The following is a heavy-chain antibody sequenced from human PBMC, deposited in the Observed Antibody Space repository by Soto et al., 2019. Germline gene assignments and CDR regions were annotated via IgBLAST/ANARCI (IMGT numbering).Heavy chain of an antibody. CDR2: INHSGST. CDR3: ASDVSSSTRHYGMDV. CDR1: GGSFSGYY. Sequence: RSLTCAVYGGSFSGYYWSWIRQPPGKGLEWIGEINHSGSTNYNPSLKSRVTISVDTSKNQFSLKLSSVTAADTAVYYCASDVSSSTRHYGMDVWGQGTTVTVSS. D-gene: IGHD6-6*01. V-gene: IGHV4-34*01. J-gene: IGHJ6*02.